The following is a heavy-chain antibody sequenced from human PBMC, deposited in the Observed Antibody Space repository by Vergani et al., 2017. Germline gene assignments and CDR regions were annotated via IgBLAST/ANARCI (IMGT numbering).Heavy chain of an antibody. CDR2: IIPIFGTA. D-gene: IGHD3-3*01. V-gene: IGHV1-69*01. CDR1: GGTFSSYA. J-gene: IGHJ3*02. Sequence: QVQLVQSGAEVKKPGSSVKVSCKASGGTFSSYAISWVRQAPGQGLEWMGGIIPIFGTANYAQKFQGRVTITADESTSTAYMELSSLRSEDTAVYYCARLDYDDFWSGYQSRHDAFDIWGQGTMVTVSS. CDR3: ARLDYDDFWSGYQSRHDAFDI.